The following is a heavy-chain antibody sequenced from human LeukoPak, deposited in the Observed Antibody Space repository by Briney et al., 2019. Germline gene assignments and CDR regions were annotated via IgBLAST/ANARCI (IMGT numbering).Heavy chain of an antibody. J-gene: IGHJ4*02. CDR2: ISSSGSTI. Sequence: GGSLRLSCAASGFTFSSYWMSWVRQAPGKGLEWVSYISSSGSTIYYADSVKGRFTISRDNAKNSLYLQMNSLRAEDTAVYYCARETTVVTAFDYWGQGTLVTVSS. CDR1: GFTFSSYW. V-gene: IGHV3-48*04. D-gene: IGHD4-23*01. CDR3: ARETTVVTAFDY.